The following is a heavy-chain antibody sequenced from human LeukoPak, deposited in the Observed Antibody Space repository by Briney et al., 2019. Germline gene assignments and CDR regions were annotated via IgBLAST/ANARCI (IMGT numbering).Heavy chain of an antibody. Sequence: GASLKLSCAASGYTFSSYWMHWVRQAPGQGLEWVSAISGGGGNTYYADYVKGRFTISTDTSTNTLYLQLSSLRAEDTAVYYCSRGGFPYYYGSGSGFFDYWGQGTLVTVSS. J-gene: IGHJ4*02. D-gene: IGHD3-10*01. CDR2: ISGGGGNT. CDR1: GYTFSSYW. CDR3: SRGGFPYYYGSGSGFFDY. V-gene: IGHV3-23*01.